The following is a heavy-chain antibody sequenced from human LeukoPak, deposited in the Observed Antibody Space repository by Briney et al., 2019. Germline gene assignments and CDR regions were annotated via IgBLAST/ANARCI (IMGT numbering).Heavy chain of an antibody. CDR2: ISSSGSYI. J-gene: IGHJ5*02. CDR1: GFTFSSYS. D-gene: IGHD5-18*01. CDR3: ARDATATGGNWFDP. V-gene: IGHV3-21*01. Sequence: PGGSLRLSCAASGFTFSSYSMNWVRQAPGKGLEWVSSISSSGSYIYYADSVKGRFTISRDNAKNSLYLQMNSLRAEDTAVYYCARDATATGGNWFDPWGQGTLVTVSS.